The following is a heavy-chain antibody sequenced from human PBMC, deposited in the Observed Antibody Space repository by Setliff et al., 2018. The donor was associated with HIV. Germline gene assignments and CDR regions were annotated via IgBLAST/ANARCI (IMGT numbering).Heavy chain of an antibody. J-gene: IGHJ5*02. V-gene: IGHV3-74*01. CDR1: GFAFSHYW. CDR3: TSSIDWGGGHIPT. D-gene: IGHD3-16*01. CDR2: ITNDVSAT. Sequence: GGSLRLSCAASGFTSGFAFSHYWMHWVRQVPGKGLVWVSRITNDVSATTYADFVKGRVTISRDNSKNTLYLQMNSLKTEDTGIYYCTSSIDWGGGHIPTWGQGAPVTVSS.